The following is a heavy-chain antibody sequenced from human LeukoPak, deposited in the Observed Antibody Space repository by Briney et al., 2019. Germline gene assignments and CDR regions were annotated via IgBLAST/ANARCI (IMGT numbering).Heavy chain of an antibody. V-gene: IGHV1-2*06. D-gene: IGHD3-22*01. CDR2: INPNSGGT. Sequence: ASVKVSCKASGFTFTGYYMHWVRQAPGQGLEWMGRINPNSGGTNYAQKFQGRVTMTRDMSISTAYMELSRLRSDDTAVYYCARGYYYDSSGYYPDFDYWGQGTLVTVSS. CDR1: GFTFTGYY. J-gene: IGHJ4*02. CDR3: ARGYYYDSSGYYPDFDY.